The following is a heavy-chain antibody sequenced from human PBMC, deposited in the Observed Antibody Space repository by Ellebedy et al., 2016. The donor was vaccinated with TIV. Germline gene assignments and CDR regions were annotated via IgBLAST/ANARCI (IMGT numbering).Heavy chain of an antibody. V-gene: IGHV4-39*01. CDR2: MHYSGST. Sequence: SETLSLTXTLSGGSISSRTYYWVWIRQPPGEGLEWIGNMHYSGSTYFNPSLKSRVTISLATSKNQFSLKLSSVTAADTAVYFCARLTYSWYNSYFDYWGQGTLVTVSS. CDR1: GGSISSRTYY. D-gene: IGHD6-13*01. J-gene: IGHJ4*02. CDR3: ARLTYSWYNSYFDY.